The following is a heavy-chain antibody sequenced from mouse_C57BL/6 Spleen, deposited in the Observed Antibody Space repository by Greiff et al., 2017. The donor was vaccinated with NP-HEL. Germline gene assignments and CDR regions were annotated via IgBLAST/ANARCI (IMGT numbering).Heavy chain of an antibody. CDR2: IRNKANGYTT. J-gene: IGHJ4*01. V-gene: IGHV7-3*01. Sequence: EVQLVESGGGLVQPGGSLSLSCAASGFTFTDYYMSWVRQPPGKALEWLGFIRNKANGYTTEYSAPVKGRFTISRDNTQSILYLQMNALRAEDSATYYCARYRGDYWGQGTSVTVSS. CDR3: ARYRGDY. CDR1: GFTFTDYY.